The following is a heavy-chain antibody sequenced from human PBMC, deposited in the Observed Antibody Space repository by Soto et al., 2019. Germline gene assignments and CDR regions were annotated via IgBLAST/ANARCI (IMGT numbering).Heavy chain of an antibody. V-gene: IGHV2-5*01. CDR2: IYWNDDK. CDR1: GFSLRSSGVG. Sequence: SGPTLVNPTQTLTLTCTFSGFSLRSSGVGVGWIRQSPGKALECLAVIYWNDDKRYSPSLQNRLTITKDTSKNQVVLTMTNMDPVDTGRYYCAHVMIRAGDMDVWGQGTTVTVSS. J-gene: IGHJ6*02. CDR3: AHVMIRAGDMDV. D-gene: IGHD3-10*01.